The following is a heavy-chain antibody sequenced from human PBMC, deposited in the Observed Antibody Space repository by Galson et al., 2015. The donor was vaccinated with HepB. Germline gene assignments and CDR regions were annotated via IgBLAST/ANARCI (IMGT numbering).Heavy chain of an antibody. J-gene: IGHJ6*02. CDR3: AKCRAAVGIAAAGTDYYYGMDV. CDR1: GFTFSSYG. D-gene: IGHD6-13*01. CDR2: ISYDGSNK. Sequence: SLRLSCAASGFTFSSYGMHWVRQAPGKGLEWVAVISYDGSNKYYADSVKGRFTISRDNSKNTLYLQMNSLRAEDTAVYYCAKCRAAVGIAAAGTDYYYGMDVWGQGTTVTVSS. V-gene: IGHV3-30*18.